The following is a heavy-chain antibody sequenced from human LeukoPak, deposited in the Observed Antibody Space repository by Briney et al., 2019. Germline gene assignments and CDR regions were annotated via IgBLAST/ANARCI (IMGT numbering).Heavy chain of an antibody. CDR2: ISDSGGST. CDR3: AKSFGYSSGWFIYYFDY. V-gene: IGHV3-23*01. CDR1: GFTFSSYA. D-gene: IGHD6-19*01. Sequence: GGSLRLSCAASGFTFSSYAMSWVRQAPGKGLEWVSAISDSGGSTYYADSVKGRFTISRDNSKNTLYLQMNSLRAEDTAVYYCAKSFGYSSGWFIYYFDYWGQGTLVTVSS. J-gene: IGHJ4*02.